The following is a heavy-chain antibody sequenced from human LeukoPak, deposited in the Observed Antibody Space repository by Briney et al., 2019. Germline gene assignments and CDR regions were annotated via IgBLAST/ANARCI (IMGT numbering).Heavy chain of an antibody. CDR1: GGTFGSYA. Sequence: SVKVSCKASGGTFGSYAISWVRQAPGQGLEWMGRIIPILGIANYAQKFQGRVTITADKSTSTAYVELSSLRSEDTAVYYCARDTTYYYDSSGYYHTFDYWGQGTLVTVSS. CDR3: ARDTTYYYDSSGYYHTFDY. J-gene: IGHJ4*02. V-gene: IGHV1-69*04. CDR2: IIPILGIA. D-gene: IGHD3-22*01.